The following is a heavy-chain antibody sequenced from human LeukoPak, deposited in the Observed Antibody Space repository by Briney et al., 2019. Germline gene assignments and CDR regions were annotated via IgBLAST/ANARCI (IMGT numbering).Heavy chain of an antibody. CDR1: GFTFSSYG. CDR3: ARDRDEWLVLNWFDP. V-gene: IGHV3-33*01. D-gene: IGHD6-19*01. Sequence: PGGSLRLSCAASGFTFSSYGMHWVRQAPGKGLEWVAVIWYDGSNKYYADSVKGRFTISRDNSKNTLYLQMNNLRAEDTAVYYCARDRDEWLVLNWFDPWGQGTLVTVSS. J-gene: IGHJ5*02. CDR2: IWYDGSNK.